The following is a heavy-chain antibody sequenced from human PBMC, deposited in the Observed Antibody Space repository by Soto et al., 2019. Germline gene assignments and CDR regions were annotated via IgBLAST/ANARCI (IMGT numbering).Heavy chain of an antibody. CDR1: GYTFTSYD. CDR3: ARGRKQQLLLISYYYYYGMDV. D-gene: IGHD6-13*01. V-gene: IGHV1-8*01. Sequence: GASVKVSCKASGYTFTSYDINWVRQATGQGLEWMGWMNPNSGNTGYAQKFRGRVTMTRNTSISTAYMELSSLRSEDTAVYYCARGRKQQLLLISYYYYYGMDVWGQGTTVTVSS. J-gene: IGHJ6*02. CDR2: MNPNSGNT.